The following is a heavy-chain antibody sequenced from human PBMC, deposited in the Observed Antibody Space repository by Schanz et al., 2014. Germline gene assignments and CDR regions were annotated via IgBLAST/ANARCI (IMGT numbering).Heavy chain of an antibody. V-gene: IGHV3-30*04. Sequence: VQLVESGGGLVQPGGSLRLSCAASGFTFSTCAMHWVRQAPGKGLEWVAVISYEGNDKYYGDSVKGRFTISRDSPKNRLYLQMNSLRAEDTAVYYCAKGQLLSYYFDYWGQGTLVTVSS. CDR1: GFTFSTCA. J-gene: IGHJ4*02. CDR2: ISYEGNDK. D-gene: IGHD2-21*01. CDR3: AKGQLLSYYFDY.